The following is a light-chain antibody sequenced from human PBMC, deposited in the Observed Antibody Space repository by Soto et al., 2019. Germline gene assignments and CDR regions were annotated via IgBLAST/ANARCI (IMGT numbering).Light chain of an antibody. Sequence: QSALTQPASVSGSPGQSITISCTGTSSDVGGYNYVSWYQQHPGKAPKLMIYDVSNRPSGVSNRFSGSKSGNTASLTISGLQAEDEADDYCSSYTSSSTLVVFGRGTKLTVL. J-gene: IGLJ2*01. CDR3: SSYTSSSTLVV. CDR2: DVS. V-gene: IGLV2-14*01. CDR1: SSDVGGYNY.